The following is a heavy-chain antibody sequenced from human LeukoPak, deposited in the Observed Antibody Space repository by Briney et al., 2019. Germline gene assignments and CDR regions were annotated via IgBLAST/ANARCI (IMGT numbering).Heavy chain of an antibody. D-gene: IGHD5-12*01. J-gene: IGHJ4*02. CDR2: ISPNTGGT. CDR3: ARDRGYSGYDV. Sequence: ASVRVSCKASGYTFTGYYMHWVRQAPGQGLEWLGWISPNTGGTHYGQNFQDRVTMTRDTSISTAYMDLSRLRSDDTAVYYCARDRGYSGYDVWGQGTLVTVSS. V-gene: IGHV1-2*02. CDR1: GYTFTGYY.